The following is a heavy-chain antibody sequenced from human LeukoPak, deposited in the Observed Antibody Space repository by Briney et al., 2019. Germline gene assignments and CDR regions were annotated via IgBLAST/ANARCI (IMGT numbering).Heavy chain of an antibody. CDR2: MSPTSGNT. CDR1: VYTFTTYD. Sequence: ASVKVSCKASVYTFTTYDVNWVRLAPGQGLEYMGWMSPTSGNTAYAQRFQGRVTLTRNTSLNTAYMELTRLTSEDTTNSLCARGRSRYATDFYLYNYMDLWGKGTSVTVSS. J-gene: IGHJ6*03. CDR3: ARGRSRYATDFYLYNYMDL. V-gene: IGHV1-8*01. D-gene: IGHD2-2*01.